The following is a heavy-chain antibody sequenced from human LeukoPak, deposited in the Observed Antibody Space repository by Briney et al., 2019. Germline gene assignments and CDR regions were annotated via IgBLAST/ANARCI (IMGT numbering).Heavy chain of an antibody. D-gene: IGHD5-24*01. Sequence: ASVKVSCKASGYTFTSYAITWVRQAPGQGLEWMGWISAYNGNTNYARNLQGRVTMTTDTSTSTAYMELRSLRSDDTAMYYCARMEMATAIFDYWGQGTLVTVSS. J-gene: IGHJ4*02. CDR1: GYTFTSYA. V-gene: IGHV1-18*01. CDR2: ISAYNGNT. CDR3: ARMEMATAIFDY.